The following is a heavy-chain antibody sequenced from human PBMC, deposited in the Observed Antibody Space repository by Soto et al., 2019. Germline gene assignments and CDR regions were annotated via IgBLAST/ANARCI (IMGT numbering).Heavy chain of an antibody. CDR2: ISYDGSNK. V-gene: IGHV3-30-3*01. D-gene: IGHD3-22*01. CDR3: ARHFCGVNPGDYYDSSGYYYVDY. J-gene: IGHJ4*02. CDR1: GFTFSSYA. Sequence: GGSLRLSCAASGFTFSSYAMHWVRQAPGKGLEWVAVISYDGSNKYYADSVKGRFTISRDNSKNTLYLQMNSLRAEDTAVYYCARHFCGVNPGDYYDSSGYYYVDYWGQGTLVTVSS.